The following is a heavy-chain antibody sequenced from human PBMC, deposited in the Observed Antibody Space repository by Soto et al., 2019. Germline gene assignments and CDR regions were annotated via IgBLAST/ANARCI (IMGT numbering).Heavy chain of an antibody. CDR3: AKWYDYVHRGVLKF. CDR2: ISGSGGST. Sequence: GSLRLSCAASGFTFSSYAMSWVRRAPGKGLEWVSAISGSGGSTYYADSVKGRFTISRDNSKNTLYLQMNSLRAEDTAVYYSAKWYDYVHRGVLKFWGQGKMVTVS. CDR1: GFTFSSYA. J-gene: IGHJ3*01. D-gene: IGHD3-16*01. V-gene: IGHV3-23*01.